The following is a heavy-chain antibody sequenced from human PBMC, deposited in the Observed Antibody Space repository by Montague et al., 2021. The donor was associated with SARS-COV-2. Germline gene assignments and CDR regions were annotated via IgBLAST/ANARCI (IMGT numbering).Heavy chain of an antibody. CDR2: LYFSGGK. CDR3: ARAYQGVPDWDFFDS. J-gene: IGHJ4*02. CDR1: GGQFIRSSHY. D-gene: IGHD2-2*01. Sequence: SETLSLTCSVSGGQFIRSSHYWAWIRQAKGRDHEWIGNLYFSGGKNSNPYLRSRLTLSLDMSKAQLSPDLRAVTASDTALYYCARAYQGVPDWDFFDSWGQGLLVAVSS. V-gene: IGHV4-39*07.